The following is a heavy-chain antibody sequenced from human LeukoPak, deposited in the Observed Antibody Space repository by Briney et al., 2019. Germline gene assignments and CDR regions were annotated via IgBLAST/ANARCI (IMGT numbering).Heavy chain of an antibody. V-gene: IGHV3-21*01. CDR2: ISSSSSYI. Sequence: GGSLRLSCAASGFTFSSYSMNWVGQAPGKGLEWVASISSSSSYIYYADSVKGRFTISRDNSKNTVYLQMDSLSDEDTAVYYCATEGGSSGRTGYFDCWGQGTLVTVSS. CDR3: ATEGGSSGRTGYFDC. CDR1: GFTFSSYS. J-gene: IGHJ4*02. D-gene: IGHD6-19*01.